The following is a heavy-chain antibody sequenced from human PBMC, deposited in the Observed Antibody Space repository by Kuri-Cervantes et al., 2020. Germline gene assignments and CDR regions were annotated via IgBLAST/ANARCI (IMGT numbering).Heavy chain of an antibody. Sequence: GESLNISCAASGFTFSSYGMHWVRQAPGKGLEWVAVISYDGSNKYYADSVKGRFTISRDNSKNSLYLQMNSLRAEDTAVYYCARGDDDYDYYYYYGMDVWGQGTTVTVSS. D-gene: IGHD4-17*01. CDR2: ISYDGSNK. J-gene: IGHJ6*02. CDR1: GFTFSSYG. CDR3: ARGDDDYDYYYYYGMDV. V-gene: IGHV3-30*03.